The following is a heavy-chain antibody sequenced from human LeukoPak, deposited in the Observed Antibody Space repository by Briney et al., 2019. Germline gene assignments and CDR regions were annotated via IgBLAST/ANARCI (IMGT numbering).Heavy chain of an antibody. CDR3: ARDKGYGDYGIAY. CDR1: GVSISYSSYY. D-gene: IGHD4-17*01. Sequence: SETLSLTCTVSGVSISYSSYYWGWIRQPPGKGREWIGSIHYSGSTYYNPSLKSRVTISVDTSKTQFSLKLSSVTAADTAVYYCARDKGYGDYGIAYWGQGTLVTVSS. V-gene: IGHV4-39*07. J-gene: IGHJ4*02. CDR2: IHYSGST.